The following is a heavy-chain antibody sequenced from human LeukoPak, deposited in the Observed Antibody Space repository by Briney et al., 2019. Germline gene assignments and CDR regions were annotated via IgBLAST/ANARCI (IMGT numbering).Heavy chain of an antibody. J-gene: IGHJ4*02. Sequence: ASVKVSCKVSGYTLTELSMHWVRQAPGKGFEWMGGFDPEDGETIYAQKFQGRVTMTEDTSTDTAYMELSSLRSEDTAVYYCATVSAMVRGVIHPLPFDYWGQGTLVTVSS. CDR3: ATVSAMVRGVIHPLPFDY. CDR1: GYTLTELS. D-gene: IGHD3-10*01. CDR2: FDPEDGET. V-gene: IGHV1-24*01.